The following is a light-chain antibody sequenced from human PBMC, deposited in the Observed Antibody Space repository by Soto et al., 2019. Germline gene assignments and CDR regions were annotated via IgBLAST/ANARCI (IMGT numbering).Light chain of an antibody. CDR3: QQYENLPIT. CDR2: DAS. V-gene: IGKV1-33*01. Sequence: DIQMTQSPSSLSASVGDRVTITCQAGLDISTLLIWYQQKPGKTPKLLIYDASNLEVGVPSRFSGGGSGTDFTLTISSLQPEDVATYYCQQYENLPITFGQGTRLEIK. CDR1: LDISTL. J-gene: IGKJ5*01.